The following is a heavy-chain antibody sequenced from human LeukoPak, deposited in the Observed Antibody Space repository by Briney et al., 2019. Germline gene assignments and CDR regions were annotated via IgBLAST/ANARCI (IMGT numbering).Heavy chain of an antibody. CDR3: ARSKLTYYYDSSGPQGVGEFDY. J-gene: IGHJ4*02. CDR1: GGSISSYY. Sequence: PSETLSLTCTVSGGSISSYYWSWIRQPPGKGLEWIGYIYYSGSTNYNPSLKSRVTISVDTSKNQFSLKLSSVTAADTAVYYCARSKLTYYYDSSGPQGVGEFDYWGQGTLVTVSS. V-gene: IGHV4-59*01. CDR2: IYYSGST. D-gene: IGHD3-22*01.